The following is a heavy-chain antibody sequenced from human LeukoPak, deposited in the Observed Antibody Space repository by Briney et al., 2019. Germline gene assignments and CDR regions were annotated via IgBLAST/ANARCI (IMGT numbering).Heavy chain of an antibody. V-gene: IGHV3-48*03. CDR3: ARGGGRPYCSGGSCYSWFDP. CDR1: GFTFSGYE. J-gene: IGHJ5*02. Sequence: GGSLRLSCAASGFTFSGYEMNWVRQAPGKGLEWVSYISSSGSTIYYADSVKGRFTISRDNAKNSLYLQMNSLRAEDTAVYYCARGGGRPYCSGGSCYSWFDPWGQGTLVTVSS. CDR2: ISSSGSTI. D-gene: IGHD2-15*01.